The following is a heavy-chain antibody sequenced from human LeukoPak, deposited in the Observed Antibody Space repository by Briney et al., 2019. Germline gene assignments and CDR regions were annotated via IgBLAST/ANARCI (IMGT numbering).Heavy chain of an antibody. CDR3: ARAVSGRFDY. V-gene: IGHV4-59*08. J-gene: IGHJ4*02. CDR1: GGSMSPYH. CDR2: IYYSGST. Sequence: PSETLSLTCTVSGGSMSPYHWGWIRQPPGKGLEWTGYIYYSGSTNYIPSLKSQVTISVDTSKNQFSLKLSSVTAADTAIYYCARAVSGRFDYWGQGTLVTVSS. D-gene: IGHD6-19*01.